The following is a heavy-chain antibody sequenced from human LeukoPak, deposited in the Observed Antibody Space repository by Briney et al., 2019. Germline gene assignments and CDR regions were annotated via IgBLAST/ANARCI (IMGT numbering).Heavy chain of an antibody. Sequence: GGSLRLSCAASGFTFSSYSMNWVRQAPGKGLEWVSSISSSSSYVYYADSVKGRFTISRDNAKNSLYLQMNSLRAEDTAVYYCARDIWSGYYDFWSGYSSFDYWGQGTLVTVSS. J-gene: IGHJ4*02. V-gene: IGHV3-21*01. CDR3: ARDIWSGYYDFWSGYSSFDY. CDR1: GFTFSSYS. D-gene: IGHD3-3*01. CDR2: ISSSSSYV.